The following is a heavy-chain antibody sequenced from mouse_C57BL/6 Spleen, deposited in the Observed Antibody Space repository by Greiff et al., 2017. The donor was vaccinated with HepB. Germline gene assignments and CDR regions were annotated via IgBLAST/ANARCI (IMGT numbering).Heavy chain of an antibody. CDR1: GYSFTGYY. CDR3: ARKSLYYGSGYWYFDV. CDR2: INPSTGGT. J-gene: IGHJ1*03. D-gene: IGHD1-1*01. V-gene: IGHV1-42*01. Sequence: VQLKESGPELVKPGASVKISCKASGYSFTGYYMNWVKQSPEKSLEWIGEINPSTGGTTYNQKFKAKATLTVDKSSSTAYMQLKSLTSEDSAVYYCARKSLYYGSGYWYFDVWGTGTTVTVSS.